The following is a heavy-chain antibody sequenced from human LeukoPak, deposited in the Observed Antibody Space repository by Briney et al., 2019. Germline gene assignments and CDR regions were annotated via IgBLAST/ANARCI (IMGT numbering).Heavy chain of an antibody. CDR1: GGTFSSYA. CDR2: IIPIFGTA. V-gene: IGHV1-69*06. CDR3: ARVRYDILTGDAFDI. J-gene: IGHJ3*02. D-gene: IGHD3-9*01. Sequence: SVKVSCKASGGTFSSYAISWVRQAPGRGLEWMGGIIPIFGTANYAQKFQGRVTITADKSTSTAYMELSSLRSEDTAVYYCARVRYDILTGDAFDIWGQGTMVTVSS.